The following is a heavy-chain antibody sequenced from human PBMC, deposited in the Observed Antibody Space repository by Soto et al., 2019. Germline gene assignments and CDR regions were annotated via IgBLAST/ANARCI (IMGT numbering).Heavy chain of an antibody. Sequence: QVQLVESGGGVVQPGRSLRLSCAASGFTFSSYGMHWVRQAPGKGLEWVAVIWYDGSNKYYADSVKGRFTISRDNSKNTLYQKMNGRRAEDRVVYYGGRGWLAAAGSPFFDYGGQGPLVTVSS. CDR3: GRGWLAAAGSPFFDY. J-gene: IGHJ4*02. CDR2: IWYDGSNK. CDR1: GFTFSSYG. D-gene: IGHD6-13*01. V-gene: IGHV3-33*01.